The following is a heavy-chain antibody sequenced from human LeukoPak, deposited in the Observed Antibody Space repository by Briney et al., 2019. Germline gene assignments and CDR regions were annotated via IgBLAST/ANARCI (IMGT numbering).Heavy chain of an antibody. CDR3: ARHPRRAGWVTSTYYFDY. V-gene: IGHV5-10-1*01. Sequence: GESLKISCEGSGYRFANYWITWVRQMPGKGLEWMGRIDPSDSYTNYSPSFQGHVTISTDKSISTAYPQWSSLRASDTAVYYCARHPRRAGWVTSTYYFDYWGQGTLVTVSS. J-gene: IGHJ4*02. D-gene: IGHD4-17*01. CDR2: IDPSDSYT. CDR1: GYRFANYW.